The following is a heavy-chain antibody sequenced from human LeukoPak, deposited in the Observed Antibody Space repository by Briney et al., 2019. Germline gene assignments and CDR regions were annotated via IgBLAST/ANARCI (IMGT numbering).Heavy chain of an antibody. CDR1: GYTFTSYA. Sequence: ASVTVSCKASGYTFTSYAMHWVRQAPGQRLEWMGWINAGNGNTKYSQKFQGRVTITRDTSASTAYMELSSLRSEDTAVYYCARHRIMITFYGMDVWGQGTTVTVSS. J-gene: IGHJ6*02. D-gene: IGHD3-16*01. CDR3: ARHRIMITFYGMDV. V-gene: IGHV1-3*01. CDR2: INAGNGNT.